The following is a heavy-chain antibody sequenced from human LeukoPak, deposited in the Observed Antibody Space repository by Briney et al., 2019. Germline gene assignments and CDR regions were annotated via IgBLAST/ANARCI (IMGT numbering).Heavy chain of an antibody. CDR3: AREGHDIFDY. Sequence: GGSLTLSCAASGFTFSSYSMNWLRQAPGKGREWILSTSSSSSNIYYADSVKGRFTISRDNAKSSLYPQMNSLRAEDTAVYYCAREGHDIFDYWGQGTLVTVSS. V-gene: IGHV3-21*01. J-gene: IGHJ4*02. D-gene: IGHD3-9*01. CDR2: TSSSSSNI. CDR1: GFTFSSYS.